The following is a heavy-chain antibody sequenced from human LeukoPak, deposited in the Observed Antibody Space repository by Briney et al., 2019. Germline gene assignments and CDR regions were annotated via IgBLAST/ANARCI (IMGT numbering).Heavy chain of an antibody. CDR3: AKAGDFWSGYYNVDY. CDR1: GFTFSSYA. J-gene: IGHJ4*02. CDR2: ISGSGGST. Sequence: GGSLRLTCAASGFTFSSYAMSWVRQAPGKGLEWVSAISGSGGSTYYADSVKGRFTISRDNSKNTLYLQMNSLRAEDTAVYYCAKAGDFWSGYYNVDYWGQGTLVTVSS. V-gene: IGHV3-23*01. D-gene: IGHD3-3*01.